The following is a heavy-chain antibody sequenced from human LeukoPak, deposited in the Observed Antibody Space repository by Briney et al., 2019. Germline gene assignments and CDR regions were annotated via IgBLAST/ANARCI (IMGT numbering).Heavy chain of an antibody. V-gene: IGHV1-69*06. CDR2: IIPIFGTA. Sequence: GSSVKVSCKASGGTFISYAISWVRQAPGQGLEWMGGIIPIFGTANYAQKFQGRVTITADKSTSTAYMELSSLRSEDTAVYYCARARSTVTDYYYYYYGMDVWGKGTTVTVSS. CDR1: GGTFISYA. D-gene: IGHD4-17*01. J-gene: IGHJ6*04. CDR3: ARARSTVTDYYYYYYGMDV.